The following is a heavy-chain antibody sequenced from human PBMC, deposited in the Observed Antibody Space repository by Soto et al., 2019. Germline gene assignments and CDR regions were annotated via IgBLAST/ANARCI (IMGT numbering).Heavy chain of an antibody. CDR3: AREGRGYYGSGSYYHYYYGMDV. CDR1: GGSISSGDYY. Sequence: SETLSLTCTVSGGSISSGDYYWSWIRQPPGKGLEWIGYIYYSGSTYCNPSLKSRVTISVDTSKNQFSLKLNSVTAADTAVYYCAREGRGYYGSGSYYHYYYGMDVWGQGTTVTVS. V-gene: IGHV4-30-4*01. J-gene: IGHJ6*02. CDR2: IYYSGST. D-gene: IGHD3-10*01.